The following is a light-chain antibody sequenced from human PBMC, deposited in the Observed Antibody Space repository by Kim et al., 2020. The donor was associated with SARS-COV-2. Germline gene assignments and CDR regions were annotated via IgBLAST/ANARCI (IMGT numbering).Light chain of an antibody. CDR1: RPHTRADFD. CDR3: QSYDSSLSGWV. J-gene: IGLJ3*02. V-gene: IGLV1-40*03. Sequence: VTLAWTWTRPHTRADFDVHWYQQPAGTTPKLLIFANNNRPSGVPDRLSASKSGASASLVITGLQAEDEADYYCQSYDSSLSGWVFGGGTQLTVL. CDR2: ANN.